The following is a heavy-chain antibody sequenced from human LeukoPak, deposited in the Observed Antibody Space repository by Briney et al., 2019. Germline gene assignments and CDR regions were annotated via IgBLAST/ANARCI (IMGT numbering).Heavy chain of an antibody. CDR1: GFTFDDYA. J-gene: IGHJ6*02. Sequence: GGSLRLSCAASGFTFDDYAMHWVRQAPGKGLEWVSLISGDGGNTYYADSVKGRFTISRHNSKNTLYLQMNSLRAEDTAVYYCARDTRYYYDSSGYYYDYGMDVWGQGTTVTVSS. CDR2: ISGDGGNT. D-gene: IGHD3-22*01. V-gene: IGHV3-43*02. CDR3: ARDTRYYYDSSGYYYDYGMDV.